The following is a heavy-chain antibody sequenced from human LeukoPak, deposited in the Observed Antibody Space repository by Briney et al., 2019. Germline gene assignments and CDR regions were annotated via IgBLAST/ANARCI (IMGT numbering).Heavy chain of an antibody. CDR3: AKVEYSSSGFDY. CDR2: ISWNSGSI. D-gene: IGHD6-6*01. CDR1: GFTFDDYA. Sequence: PGGSLRLSCAASGFTFDDYAMHWVRQAPGKGLEWASGISWNSGSIGYADSVKGRFTISRDNAKNSLYLQMNSLRAEDTASYYCAKVEYSSSGFDYWGQGTLVTVSS. V-gene: IGHV3-9*01. J-gene: IGHJ4*02.